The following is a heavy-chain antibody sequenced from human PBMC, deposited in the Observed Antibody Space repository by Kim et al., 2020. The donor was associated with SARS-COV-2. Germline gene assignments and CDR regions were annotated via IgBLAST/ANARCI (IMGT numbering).Heavy chain of an antibody. V-gene: IGHV1-18*04. CDR1: GYTFTSYG. CDR3: ARRGDGYNLNLRRSYYYYYGMDV. Sequence: ASVKVSCKASGYTFTSYGISWVRQAPGQGLEWMGWISAYNGNTNYAQKLQGRVTMTTDTSTSTAYMELRSLRSDDTAVYYCARRGDGYNLNLRRSYYYYYGMDVWGQGTTVTVSS. J-gene: IGHJ6*02. D-gene: IGHD3-10*01. CDR2: ISAYNGNT.